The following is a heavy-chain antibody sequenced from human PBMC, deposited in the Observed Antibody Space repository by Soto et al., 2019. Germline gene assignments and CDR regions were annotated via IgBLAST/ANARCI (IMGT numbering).Heavy chain of an antibody. CDR3: ARRYGYSFDY. D-gene: IGHD1-1*01. CDR1: GYTFTSYD. J-gene: IGHJ4*02. Sequence: ASVKVSCKASGYTFTSYDINWVRQATGQGFEYLGWMNPNSGNTGYVKKFQGRVTISVDTSKNQFSLKLSSVTAADTAVYYCARRYGYSFDYWGQGTLVTVSS. V-gene: IGHV1-8*01. CDR2: MNPNSGNT.